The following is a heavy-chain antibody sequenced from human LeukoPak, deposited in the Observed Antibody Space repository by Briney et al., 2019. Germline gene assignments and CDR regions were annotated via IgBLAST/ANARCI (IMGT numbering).Heavy chain of an antibody. J-gene: IGHJ4*02. CDR1: GFTFSSYA. Sequence: GGSLRLSCAASGFTFSSYAMSWVRQAPGKGLEWVSGISGSGVNKFYADSMKGRFTISRDNSHNVVYLQMNSLRAEDTAVYYCAKDQGSGTGYYSWGYFDYWGQGTLVTVSS. V-gene: IGHV3-23*01. CDR3: AKDQGSGTGYYSWGYFDY. CDR2: ISGSGVNK. D-gene: IGHD3-10*01.